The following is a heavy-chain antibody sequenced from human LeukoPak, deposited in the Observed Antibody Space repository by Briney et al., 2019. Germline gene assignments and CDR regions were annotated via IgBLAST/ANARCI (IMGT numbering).Heavy chain of an antibody. V-gene: IGHV3-9*01. J-gene: IGHJ4*02. CDR3: ARVIVFMSTGPHLDY. CDR2: ISWNSGSI. Sequence: PGGSLRLSCAGSGFIFNNYAMHWVRQPPGKGLEWVSGISWNSGSIDYADSVKGRFTISRDNAENTLYLQMNSLRAEDTAVYYCARVIVFMSTGPHLDYWGQGTLAIVSS. D-gene: IGHD3-16*01. CDR1: GFIFNNYA.